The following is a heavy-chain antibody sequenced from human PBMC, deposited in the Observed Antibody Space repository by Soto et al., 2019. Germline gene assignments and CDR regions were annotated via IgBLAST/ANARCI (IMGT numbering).Heavy chain of an antibody. CDR2: IYPGDSDT. CDR3: ARNLLGYCSSTSCPNKYYYYYGMDV. Sequence: GESLKISFKGSGYSFTSYWIGWVRQMPGKGLEWMGIIYPGDSDTRYSPSFQGQVTISADKSISTAYLQWSSLKASDTAMYYCARNLLGYCSSTSCPNKYYYYYGMDVWGQGTTVTV. V-gene: IGHV5-51*01. J-gene: IGHJ6*02. D-gene: IGHD2-2*01. CDR1: GYSFTSYW.